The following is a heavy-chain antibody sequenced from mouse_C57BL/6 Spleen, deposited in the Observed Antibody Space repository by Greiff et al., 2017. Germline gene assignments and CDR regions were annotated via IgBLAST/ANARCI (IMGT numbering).Heavy chain of an antibody. D-gene: IGHD2-3*01. V-gene: IGHV1-76*01. CDR1: GYTFTDYY. J-gene: IGHJ3*01. Sequence: VQLQQSGAELVRPGASVKLSCKASGYTFTDYYINWVKQRPGQGLEWIARIYPGSGNTYYNEKFKGKATLTAEKSSSTAYMQLSSLTSEDSAVYFCARGKDSDCYSPAWFAYWGQGTLVTFSA. CDR3: ARGKDSDCYSPAWFAY. CDR2: IYPGSGNT.